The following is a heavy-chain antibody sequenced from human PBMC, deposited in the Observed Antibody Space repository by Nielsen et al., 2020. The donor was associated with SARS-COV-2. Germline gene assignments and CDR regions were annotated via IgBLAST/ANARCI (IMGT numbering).Heavy chain of an antibody. CDR1: GGSVGGAGFS. CDR3: ARERPGPVVGYYFDY. D-gene: IGHD2-15*01. V-gene: IGHV4-30-2*01. Sequence: SETLSLTCAVSGGSVGGAGFSWSWIRQAPGKGLEWIGYIYHTGTTYYNPSLKSRVTISMDRSENQVSLKVASVSAADTAMYYCARERPGPVVGYYFDYWGQGTLVTVSS. J-gene: IGHJ4*02. CDR2: IYHTGTT.